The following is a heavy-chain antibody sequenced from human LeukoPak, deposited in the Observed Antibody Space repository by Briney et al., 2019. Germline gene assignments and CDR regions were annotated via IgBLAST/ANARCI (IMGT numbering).Heavy chain of an antibody. Sequence: ASVKVSCKASGYTFTSYDINWVRQAPGQGLEWMGGIIPIFGTANYAQKFQGRVTITTDESTSTAYMELSSLRSEDTAVYYCARSAYCGGDCHADPFDYWGQGTLVTVSS. V-gene: IGHV1-69*05. CDR3: ARSAYCGGDCHADPFDY. J-gene: IGHJ4*02. CDR1: GYTFTSYD. D-gene: IGHD2-21*01. CDR2: IIPIFGTA.